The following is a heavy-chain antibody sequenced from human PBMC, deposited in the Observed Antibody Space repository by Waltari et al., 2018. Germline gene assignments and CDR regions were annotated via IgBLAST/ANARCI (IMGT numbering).Heavy chain of an antibody. V-gene: IGHV3-23*01. Sequence: EVQLLESGGGLVQPGGSLRLSCVVSGFTFRNFAMSWVRQAPGKGLEWVSLISGDGGSTYHADSVMGRFTLSRDNSKNTLDLQIHSLRAEDTALYYCTKEGKLEDYCGQGTLVTVSA. CDR3: TKEGKLEDY. CDR2: ISGDGGST. J-gene: IGHJ4*02. D-gene: IGHD1-1*01. CDR1: GFTFRNFA.